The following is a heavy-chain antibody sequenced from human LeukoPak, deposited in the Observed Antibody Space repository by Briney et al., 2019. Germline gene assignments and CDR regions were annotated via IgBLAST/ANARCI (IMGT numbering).Heavy chain of an antibody. CDR2: INSDGSST. CDR3: AREYSSSRYFDN. CDR1: GFTFSSYW. Sequence: GGSQRLSCAASGFTFSSYWMHWVRQAPGKGLVWVSRINSDGSSTNFADSEKGRFTISRDNARNTLYLQMNSLRAEDTAVYYCAREYSSSRYFDNWGQGTLVTVSS. V-gene: IGHV3-74*01. J-gene: IGHJ4*02. D-gene: IGHD6-6*01.